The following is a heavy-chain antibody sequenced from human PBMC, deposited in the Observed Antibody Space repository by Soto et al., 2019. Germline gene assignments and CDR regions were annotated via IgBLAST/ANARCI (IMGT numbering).Heavy chain of an antibody. V-gene: IGHV3-48*03. CDR1: GFRFNEYE. D-gene: IGHD3-10*01. J-gene: IGHJ4*02. CDR2: INSGGSLI. Sequence: EVQLVESGGGLVQPGGSLRLSCVGSGFRFNEYEINWVRQAPGKGLEWISYINSGGSLIYYAASVKGRFTISRDNYKDSVYLQMNSLRADDTAQYYCARETSYGQSATIVGEFWGQGTLVTVSS. CDR3: ARETSYGQSATIVGEF.